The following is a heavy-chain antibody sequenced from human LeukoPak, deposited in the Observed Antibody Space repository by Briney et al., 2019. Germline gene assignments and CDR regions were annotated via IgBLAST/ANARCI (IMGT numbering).Heavy chain of an antibody. Sequence: ASVKVSCKASGYTFTSYGISWVRQAPGQGLEWMGWISAYNGNTNYAQKLQGRVTMTTDTSTSTAYMEQRSLRSDGTAVYYCARGTGIVVVPASFGGWFDPWGQGTLVTVSS. CDR3: ARGTGIVVVPASFGGWFDP. V-gene: IGHV1-18*01. CDR2: ISAYNGNT. D-gene: IGHD2-2*01. CDR1: GYTFTSYG. J-gene: IGHJ5*02.